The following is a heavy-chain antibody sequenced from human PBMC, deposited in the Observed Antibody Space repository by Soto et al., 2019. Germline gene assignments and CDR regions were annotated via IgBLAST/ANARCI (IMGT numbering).Heavy chain of an antibody. Sequence: DVQLLESGGDLVQPGGSLRLSCAASGVTFSSYAMSWVRQAPGKGLEWVSSVSAGGDMTYYSDSVKGRFTISRDNSNNALFLQMNSLRAEDTALYYCARGDRGGSGSPASYHYSGLDVWGQGTTVTVSS. V-gene: IGHV3-23*01. CDR3: ARGDRGGSGSPASYHYSGLDV. J-gene: IGHJ6*02. D-gene: IGHD3-10*01. CDR2: VSAGGDMT. CDR1: GVTFSSYA.